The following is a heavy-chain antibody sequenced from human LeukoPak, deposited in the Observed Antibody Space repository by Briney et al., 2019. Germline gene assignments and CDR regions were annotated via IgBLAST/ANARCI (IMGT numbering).Heavy chain of an antibody. Sequence: GGSLRLSCAASGFTFSNAWMSWVRQAPGKGLEWVGRIKSKTDGGTTDYAAPVKGRFTISRDDSKNTLYLQMNSLKTEDTAVYYCTTDNIAAFLFDIWGQGTMVTVSS. CDR1: GFTFSNAW. CDR2: IKSKTDGGTT. CDR3: TTDNIAAFLFDI. D-gene: IGHD6-6*01. V-gene: IGHV3-15*01. J-gene: IGHJ3*02.